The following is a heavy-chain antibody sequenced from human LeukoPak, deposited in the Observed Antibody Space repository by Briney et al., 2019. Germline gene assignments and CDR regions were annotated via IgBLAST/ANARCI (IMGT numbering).Heavy chain of an antibody. CDR3: ARGQTTVTTMWFDP. CDR2: IYYSGST. CDR1: GGSISSGGYY. Sequence: SQTLSLTCTVSGGSISSGGYYWSWIRQHPGKGLEWIEYIYYSGSTYYIPSLKSRVTISVDTSKNQFSLKLSSVTAADTAVYYCARGQTTVTTMWFDPWGQGTLVTVSS. V-gene: IGHV4-31*03. D-gene: IGHD4-17*01. J-gene: IGHJ5*02.